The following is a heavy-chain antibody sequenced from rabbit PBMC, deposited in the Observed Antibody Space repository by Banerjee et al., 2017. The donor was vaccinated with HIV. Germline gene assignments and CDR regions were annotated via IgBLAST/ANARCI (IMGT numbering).Heavy chain of an antibody. Sequence: QEQLEESGGDLVKPEGSLTLTCTASGFSFSSSYWICWVRQAPGKRPEWIACIWNGDGSTYYASWVNGRFSISRSTSLNTVTLQMTSLTAADTATYFCARDAGSTLNLWGPGTLVTVS. V-gene: IGHV1S47*01. CDR3: ARDAGSTLNL. J-gene: IGHJ4*01. CDR2: IWNGDGST. CDR1: GFSFSSSYW. D-gene: IGHD4-2*01.